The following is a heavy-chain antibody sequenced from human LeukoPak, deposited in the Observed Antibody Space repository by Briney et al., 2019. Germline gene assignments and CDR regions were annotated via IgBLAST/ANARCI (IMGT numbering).Heavy chain of an antibody. CDR2: ISTTSTTI. J-gene: IGHJ4*02. D-gene: IGHD3-3*01. CDR3: ARDFDGVTTAFAY. Sequence: GGSLRLSCVASGFTFRSYAMNWVRQGPGKGLEWVSYISTTSTTIYYADSVKGRFTVSRDNDKNSLYLQMNSLRAEDTAVYYCARDFDGVTTAFAYWGQGTLVTVSS. V-gene: IGHV3-48*01. CDR1: GFTFRSYA.